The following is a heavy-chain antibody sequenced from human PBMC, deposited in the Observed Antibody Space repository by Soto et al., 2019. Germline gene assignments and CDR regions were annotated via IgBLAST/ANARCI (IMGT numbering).Heavy chain of an antibody. D-gene: IGHD5-18*01. CDR3: ARNTAMVTWWFDH. CDR2: INHSGST. CDR1: GGSFSGYY. J-gene: IGHJ5*02. V-gene: IGHV4-34*01. Sequence: NPXETLSLTCSVYGGSFSGYYWSWIRQPPGKGLEWIGEINHSGSTNYNPSLKSRVTISVDTSKNQFSLKLSSVTAADTAVYYCARNTAMVTWWFDHWGQGTLVTVSS.